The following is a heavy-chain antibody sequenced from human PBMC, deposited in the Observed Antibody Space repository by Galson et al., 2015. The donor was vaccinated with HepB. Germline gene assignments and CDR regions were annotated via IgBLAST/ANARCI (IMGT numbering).Heavy chain of an antibody. V-gene: IGHV3-33*01. J-gene: IGHJ6*03. CDR3: ARGPGATVTTLWGVEYYYYMDV. CDR2: IWYDGSNK. CDR1: GFTFSSYG. Sequence: SLRLSCAASGFTFSSYGMHWVRQAPGKGLEWVAVIWYDGSNKYYADSVKGRFTISRDNSKNTLYLQMNSLRAEDTAVYYCARGPGATVTTLWGVEYYYYMDVWGKGTTVTVSS. D-gene: IGHD4-17*01.